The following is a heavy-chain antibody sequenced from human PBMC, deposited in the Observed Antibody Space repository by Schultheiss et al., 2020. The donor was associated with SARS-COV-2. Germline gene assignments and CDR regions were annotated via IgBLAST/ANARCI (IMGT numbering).Heavy chain of an antibody. CDR3: AKDLRVFPYYFDY. CDR2: ISYDGSNK. CDR1: GFTFSSYG. Sequence: GGSLRLSCAASGFTFSSYGMHWVRQAPGKGLEWVAVISYDGSNKYYADSVKGRFTISRDNSKNTLYLQMNSLRAEDTAVYYCAKDLRVFPYYFDYWGQGTLVTVSS. J-gene: IGHJ4*02. D-gene: IGHD3-10*02. V-gene: IGHV3-30*18.